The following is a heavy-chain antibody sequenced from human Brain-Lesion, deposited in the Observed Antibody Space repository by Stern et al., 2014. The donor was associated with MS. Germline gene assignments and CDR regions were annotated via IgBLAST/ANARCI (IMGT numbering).Heavy chain of an antibody. D-gene: IGHD3-3*01. CDR1: GYTLTELS. V-gene: IGHV1-24*01. Sequence: QLVQSRAEVKKPGASVKVSCKVSGYTLTELSMHWVRQAPGKGLEWMGGFDPEDGETIYAQKFQGRVTMTEDTSTDTAYMELSSLRSEDTAVYYCATDRDDFRSGYSAPTKGYGLDVWGQGTTVTVTS. J-gene: IGHJ6*02. CDR3: ATDRDDFRSGYSAPTKGYGLDV. CDR2: FDPEDGET.